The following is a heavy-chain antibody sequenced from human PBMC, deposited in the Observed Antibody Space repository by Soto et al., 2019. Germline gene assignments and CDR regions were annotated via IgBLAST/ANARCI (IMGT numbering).Heavy chain of an antibody. CDR3: ARSATYSSRWFDY. V-gene: IGHV5-10-1*01. J-gene: IGHJ4*02. D-gene: IGHD6-13*01. CDR1: GYSFTNYW. Sequence: GESLKISCKGSGYSFTNYWITWVRQMPGKGLEWMGRIDPSDSYTNYSPSFQGHVTISADKSISTAYLQWSSLKASDTAMYYCARSATYSSRWFDYWGQGTLVTVSS. CDR2: IDPSDSYT.